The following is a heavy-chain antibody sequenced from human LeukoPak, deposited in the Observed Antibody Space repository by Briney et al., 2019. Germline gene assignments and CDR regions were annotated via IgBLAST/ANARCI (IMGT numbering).Heavy chain of an antibody. CDR2: ISGSGGST. CDR3: AKDGGIRYFDWLLPHGAFDI. Sequence: PGGSLRLSCAASGFTFSSYAMSWVRQAPGKGLEWVSAISGSGGSTYYADSVKGRFTISRDNSKNTLYLQMNSLRAEDTAVYFFAKDGGIRYFDWLLPHGAFDIWGQGTMVTVSS. V-gene: IGHV3-23*01. D-gene: IGHD3-9*01. J-gene: IGHJ3*02. CDR1: GFTFSSYA.